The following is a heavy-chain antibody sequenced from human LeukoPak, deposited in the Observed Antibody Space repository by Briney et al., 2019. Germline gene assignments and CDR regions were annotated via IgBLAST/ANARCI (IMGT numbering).Heavy chain of an antibody. CDR1: GGSISSYY. CDR2: IYYSGST. D-gene: IGHD3-9*01. Sequence: SVTLSLTCTVSGGSISSYYWSWIRQPPGKGLEWIGYIYYSGSTNYNPSLKSRVTISADTSKNQFSLKLSSVTAADTAVYYCARHRYDILTGRAVRNYYGMDVWGQGTTVTVSS. J-gene: IGHJ6*02. V-gene: IGHV4-59*08. CDR3: ARHRYDILTGRAVRNYYGMDV.